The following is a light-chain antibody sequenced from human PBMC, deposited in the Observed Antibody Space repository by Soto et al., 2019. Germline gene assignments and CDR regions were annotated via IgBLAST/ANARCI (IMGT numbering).Light chain of an antibody. J-gene: IGKJ5*01. CDR1: QDISNY. V-gene: IGKV1-33*01. CDR2: DAS. CDR3: QQLNNYPLT. Sequence: DIQMTQSPSSLSASVGDRVTITSQASQDISNYLNWYQQKPGKAPKLLIYDASTLQSGVPSRFSGSGSGTDFTLTINSLQPEDFATYYCQQLNNYPLTFGQGTRLEIK.